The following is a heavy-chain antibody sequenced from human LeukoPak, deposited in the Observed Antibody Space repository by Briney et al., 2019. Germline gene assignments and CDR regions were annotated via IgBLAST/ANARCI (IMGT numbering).Heavy chain of an antibody. CDR3: ARMGYCSGGSCYYFDY. D-gene: IGHD2-15*01. Sequence: ASVKVSCTASGYTFTSYGISSVRQAPGQGLEWMGWVSAYNGNTNYAQKLQGRVTMTTDTSTSTAYMELCSLRSEDTAVYYCARMGYCSGGSCYYFDYWGQGTLVTVSS. J-gene: IGHJ4*02. V-gene: IGHV1-18*01. CDR2: VSAYNGNT. CDR1: GYTFTSYG.